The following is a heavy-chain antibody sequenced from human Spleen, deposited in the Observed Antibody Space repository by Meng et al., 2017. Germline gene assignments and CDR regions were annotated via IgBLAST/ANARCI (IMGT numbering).Heavy chain of an antibody. D-gene: IGHD3-22*01. J-gene: IGHJ3*02. CDR2: IIPILGIA. CDR1: GGTFSSYT. Sequence: SVKVSCKASGGTFSSYTISWVRQAPGQGLEWMGRIIPILGIANYAQKFQGRVTITADKSTSTAYMELSSLRSEDTAVYYCASCYYDSSGYHDGAFDIWGQGTMVTVSS. CDR3: ASCYYDSSGYHDGAFDI. V-gene: IGHV1-69*02.